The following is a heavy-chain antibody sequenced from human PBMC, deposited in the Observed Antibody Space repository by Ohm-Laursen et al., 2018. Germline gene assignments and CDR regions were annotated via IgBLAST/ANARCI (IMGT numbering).Heavy chain of an antibody. J-gene: IGHJ4*02. V-gene: IGHV3-48*03. D-gene: IGHD1-26*01. CDR2: ISSSGSTI. CDR3: ATDEGSS. CDR1: GFTFSSYE. Sequence: GSLRLSCAASGFTFSSYEMNWVRQAPGKGLEWVSYISSSGSTIHYADSVKGRFTISRDKSNNTVYLQMNSLRAEDTAVYYCATDEGSSWGQGTLVTVSS.